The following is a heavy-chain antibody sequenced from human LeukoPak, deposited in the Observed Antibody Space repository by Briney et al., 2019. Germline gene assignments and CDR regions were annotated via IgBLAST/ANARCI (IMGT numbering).Heavy chain of an antibody. CDR3: ARDCGGDCYYYYGMDV. CDR2: INSDGSST. D-gene: IGHD2-21*02. CDR1: GFTFSSSW. Sequence: GGSLRLSPAASGFTFSSSWMHWVPPAPGKGLVWVSRINSDGSSTSYADSVKGRFTISRDNAKNTLYLQMNSLRAEDTAVYYCARDCGGDCYYYYGMDVWGQGTTVTVSS. J-gene: IGHJ6*02. V-gene: IGHV3-74*01.